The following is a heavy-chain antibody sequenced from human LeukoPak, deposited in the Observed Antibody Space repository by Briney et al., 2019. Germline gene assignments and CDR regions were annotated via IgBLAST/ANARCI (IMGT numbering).Heavy chain of an antibody. V-gene: IGHV7-4-1*02. J-gene: IGHJ5*02. D-gene: IGHD4-11*01. Sequence: ASVKVSCKASGYTFTSYAMNWVRQAPGQGLEWMGWINTNTGNPTYAQGFTGRFVFSLDTSVSTAYLQISSLKAEDTAVYYCARVKTYSNYLGLDPWGQGTLVTVSS. CDR3: ARVKTYSNYLGLDP. CDR2: INTNTGNP. CDR1: GYTFTSYA.